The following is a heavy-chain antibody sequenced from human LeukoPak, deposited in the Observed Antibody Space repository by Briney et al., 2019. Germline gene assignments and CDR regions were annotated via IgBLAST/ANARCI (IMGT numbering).Heavy chain of an antibody. CDR3: ARQGSSSGWYGGRAGYFDY. CDR2: IYPGDSDT. V-gene: IGHV5-51*01. Sequence: GESLKISCKGSGYNFTSYWIGWVRQMPGKGLEWMGIIYPGDSDTRYSPSFQGQVTISADKSISTAYLQWSSLKASDTAMYYCARQGSSSGWYGGRAGYFDYWGQGILLTASS. D-gene: IGHD6-19*01. J-gene: IGHJ4*02. CDR1: GYNFTSYW.